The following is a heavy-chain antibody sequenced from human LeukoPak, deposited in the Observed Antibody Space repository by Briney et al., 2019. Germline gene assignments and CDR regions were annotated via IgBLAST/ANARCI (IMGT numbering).Heavy chain of an antibody. CDR3: ARDPYSGSYGDYYYYYMDV. CDR1: RFTFSSYS. J-gene: IGHJ6*03. D-gene: IGHD1-26*01. V-gene: IGHV3-21*01. CDR2: ISSSSSYI. Sequence: PGGSLRLSCAASRFTFSSYSMNWVRQAPGKGLEWVSSISSSSSYIYYADSVKGRFTISRDNAKNSLYLQMNSLRAEDTAVYYCARDPYSGSYGDYYYYYMDVWGKGTTVTISS.